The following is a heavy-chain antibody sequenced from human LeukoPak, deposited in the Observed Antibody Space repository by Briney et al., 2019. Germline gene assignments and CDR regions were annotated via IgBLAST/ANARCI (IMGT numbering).Heavy chain of an antibody. V-gene: IGHV3-30*18. CDR2: ISYDGSNK. CDR3: AKDSYCSGWYLNYYYGMDV. J-gene: IGHJ6*02. CDR1: GFTFSSYG. Sequence: GGSLRLSCAASGFTFSSYGMHWVRQAPGKGLEWVAVISYDGSNKYYADSVKGRFTISRDNSKNTLYLQMNSLRAEDTAVYYCAKDSYCSGWYLNYYYGMDVWGQGTTVTVSS. D-gene: IGHD6-19*01.